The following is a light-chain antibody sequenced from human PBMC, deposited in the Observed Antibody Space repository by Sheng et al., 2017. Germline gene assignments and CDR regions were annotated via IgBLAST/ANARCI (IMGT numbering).Light chain of an antibody. CDR2: SDN. CDR3: AVWDDSLNGPV. Sequence: QRVTISCSGSSSNVGSNYVYWYQQLPGTAPKLLLYSDNQRPSGVPDRFSGSQSGTSASLAISGLRSEDEADYHCAVWDDSLNGPVFGGGTKLTVL. V-gene: IGLV1-47*02. CDR1: SSNVGSNY. J-gene: IGLJ2*01.